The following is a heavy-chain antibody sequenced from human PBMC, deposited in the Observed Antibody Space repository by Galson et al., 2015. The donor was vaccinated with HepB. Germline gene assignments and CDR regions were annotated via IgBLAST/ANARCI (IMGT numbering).Heavy chain of an antibody. CDR1: GYSFSNYW. CDR3: ARADYGDYIPIDY. J-gene: IGHJ4*02. CDR2: MYPRDSDT. Sequence: QSGAEMKKPGESLKISCKGSGYSFSNYWIAWVRQMPGKGLEWMGIMYPRDSDTRYSPSFQGQVTISADRSISTAYLQWSSLKASDTGIYYCARADYGDYIPIDYWGQGTLVTVSS. V-gene: IGHV5-51*01. D-gene: IGHD4-17*01.